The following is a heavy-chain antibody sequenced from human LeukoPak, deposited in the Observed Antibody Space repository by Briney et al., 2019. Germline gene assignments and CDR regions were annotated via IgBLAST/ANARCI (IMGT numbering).Heavy chain of an antibody. CDR2: IYSGGST. V-gene: IGHV3-53*01. J-gene: IGHJ4*02. CDR3: ARGSDYGDYGDY. CDR1: GFTVSSNY. D-gene: IGHD4-17*01. Sequence: PGGSLRLSCAASGFTVSSNYMSWDRQAPGKGLEWVSVIYSGGSTYYADSVEGRFTISRDNSKNTLYLQMNSLRAEDTAVYYCARGSDYGDYGDYWGQGTLVTVST.